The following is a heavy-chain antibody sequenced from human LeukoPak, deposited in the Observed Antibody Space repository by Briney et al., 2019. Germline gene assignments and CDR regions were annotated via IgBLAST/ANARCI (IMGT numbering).Heavy chain of an antibody. CDR3: ARYMCGPGPFDY. CDR1: GGSISSYY. J-gene: IGHJ4*02. CDR2: VYYSGST. Sequence: SETLSLTCSVSGGSISSYYWSWIRQPPGKGLEWTGYVYYSGSTNSNPSLQSRVTISVDTSKNQFSLQLSSVTAADTAVYYCARYMCGPGPFDYWGQGTLVTVSS. V-gene: IGHV4-59*08. D-gene: IGHD1-14*01.